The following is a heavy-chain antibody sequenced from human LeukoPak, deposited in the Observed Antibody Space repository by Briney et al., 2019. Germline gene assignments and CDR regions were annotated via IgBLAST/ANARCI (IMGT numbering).Heavy chain of an antibody. Sequence: GGSLRLSCAASGFTFSSYAMSWVRQAPGKGLEWVSAISGSGGSTYYADSVKGRFTISRDNSKNTLYLQMNSLRAEDTAVYYCAKAPVTSCRGAFCYPFDFWGQGTLVTVSS. J-gene: IGHJ4*02. D-gene: IGHD2-15*01. CDR2: ISGSGGST. CDR1: GFTFSSYA. CDR3: AKAPVTSCRGAFCYPFDF. V-gene: IGHV3-23*01.